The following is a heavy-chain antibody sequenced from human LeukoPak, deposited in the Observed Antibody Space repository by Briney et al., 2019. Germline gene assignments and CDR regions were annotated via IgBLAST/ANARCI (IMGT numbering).Heavy chain of an antibody. D-gene: IGHD5-12*01. CDR3: AKSTDIVATIGSFDY. V-gene: IGHV3-48*03. CDR1: GFTFSSYE. CDR2: ISSSGSTI. J-gene: IGHJ4*02. Sequence: GGSLRLSCAASGFTFSSYEMNWVRQAPGKGLEWVSYISSSGSTIYYADSVKGRFTISRDNAKNSLYLQMNSLRAEDTAVYYCAKSTDIVATIGSFDYWGQGTLVTVSS.